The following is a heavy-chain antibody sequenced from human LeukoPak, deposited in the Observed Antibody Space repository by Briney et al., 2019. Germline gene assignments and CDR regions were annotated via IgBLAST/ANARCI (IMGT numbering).Heavy chain of an antibody. D-gene: IGHD6-19*01. CDR2: IYSGGST. CDR1: GFTVSSNY. V-gene: IGHV3-53*04. CDR3: ASMVSGWSDY. Sequence: GSLRLSCAASGFTVSSNYMSWVRQAPGQGLEWVSVIYSGGSTCYADSVKGRFTISRHNSKNTLYLQMNSLRAEDTAVYYCASMVSGWSDYWGQGTLVTVSS. J-gene: IGHJ4*02.